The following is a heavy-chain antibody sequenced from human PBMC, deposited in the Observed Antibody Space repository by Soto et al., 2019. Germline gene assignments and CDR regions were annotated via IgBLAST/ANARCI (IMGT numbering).Heavy chain of an antibody. CDR1: GFTFSSYS. Sequence: EVQLLEPGGGLVQPGGSLRLSCAASGFTFSSYSMSWVSQAPGKGLEWVSGFRTGGDDATTYYADSVKGRFTISRDNSKNMLFLQRNSLRADDTAIYYCAKKANSGQGSQYFDNWGQGSLVTVSS. CDR2: FRTGGDDATT. D-gene: IGHD3-10*01. V-gene: IGHV3-23*01. J-gene: IGHJ4*02. CDR3: AKKANSGQGSQYFDN.